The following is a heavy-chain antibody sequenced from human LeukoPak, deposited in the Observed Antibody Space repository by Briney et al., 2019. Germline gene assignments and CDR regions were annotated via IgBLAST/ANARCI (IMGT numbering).Heavy chain of an antibody. J-gene: IGHJ6*03. D-gene: IGHD3-3*01. CDR2: INPSGGST. CDR3: ARCATTTPKTYYDFWSGYHTTHYYYYMDV. V-gene: IGHV1-46*01. CDR1: GYTFTSYY. Sequence: ASVKVSCKASGYTFTSYYMHWVRQAPGQGLEWMGIINPSGGSTSYAQKLQGRVTMTTDTSTSTAYMELRSLRSDDTAVYYCARCATTTPKTYYDFWSGYHTTHYYYYMDVWGKGTTVTVSS.